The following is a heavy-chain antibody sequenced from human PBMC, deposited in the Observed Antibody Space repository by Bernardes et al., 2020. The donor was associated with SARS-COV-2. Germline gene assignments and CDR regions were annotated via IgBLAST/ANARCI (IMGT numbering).Heavy chain of an antibody. CDR1: GGSISTYY. CDR2: MSASGSS. J-gene: IGHJ6*02. Sequence: SDTPSLTCSVPGGSISTYYWSWIRQPAGKGMEWSGRMSASGSSNHNPPLRSRITMSVDTPQNQISLELSSVTAADTAVYYCAREGGTSGRGMVVWDQGTTVTVSS. D-gene: IGHD3-10*01. CDR3: AREGGTSGRGMVV. V-gene: IGHV4-4*07.